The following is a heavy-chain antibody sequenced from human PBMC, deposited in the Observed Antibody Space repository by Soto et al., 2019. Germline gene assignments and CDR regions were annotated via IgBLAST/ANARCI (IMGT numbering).Heavy chain of an antibody. CDR1: GGSISSNIYY. V-gene: IGHV4-39*01. CDR2: MHHSGST. D-gene: IGHD3-22*01. J-gene: IGHJ6*02. Sequence: SETLSLTCTVSGGSISSNIYYWSWVRQNPGKDLEWIGHMHHSGSTYYNPSLKSRVTISVDTSKNQFSLKLSSVTAADTAVYYCARRGDTNGYYDSSGYYSEAYYYYGMDVWGQGTTVTVS. CDR3: ARRGDTNGYYDSSGYYSEAYYYYGMDV.